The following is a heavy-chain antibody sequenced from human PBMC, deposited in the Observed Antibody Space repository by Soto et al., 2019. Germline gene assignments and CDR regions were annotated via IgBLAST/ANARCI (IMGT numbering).Heavy chain of an antibody. Sequence: SQTLSLTCSVSGVSVTSYHWRWIRQFPGKGLEWIAYTYHTGNTNYNPSLKSRVIISMDTSKNQVSLQLTSVPATDTALYSRARDMHAGFTHYFDPSGQGTLV. J-gene: IGHJ5*02. CDR2: TYHTGNT. D-gene: IGHD1-26*01. V-gene: IGHV4-59*02. CDR3: ARDMHAGFTHYFDP. CDR1: GVSVTSYH.